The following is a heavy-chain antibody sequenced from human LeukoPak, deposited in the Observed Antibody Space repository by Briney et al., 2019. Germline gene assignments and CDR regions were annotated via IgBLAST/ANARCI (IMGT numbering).Heavy chain of an antibody. V-gene: IGHV3-7*01. Sequence: GGSLRLSCAASGFTFSSYWMSWVRQAPGKGLEWVATIKGGGSETYYADSVRGRFTIARDNAKNTLYLQMNSLRAEDTAVYHCARGSCWLDYWGQGNLVTVSS. J-gene: IGHJ4*02. D-gene: IGHD6-19*01. CDR2: IKGGGSET. CDR1: GFTFSSYW. CDR3: ARGSCWLDY.